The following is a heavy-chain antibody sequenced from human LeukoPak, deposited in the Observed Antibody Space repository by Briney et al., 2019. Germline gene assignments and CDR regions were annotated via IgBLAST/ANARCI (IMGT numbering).Heavy chain of an antibody. CDR1: GFTFSSYS. D-gene: IGHD6-19*01. CDR2: ISSSSSYI. V-gene: IGHV3-21*01. CDR3: AGGWDSSGWYDYYYMDV. J-gene: IGHJ6*03. Sequence: PGGSLRLSCAASGFTFSSYSMNWVRQAPGKGLEWVSSISSSSSYIYYGDSVKGRFTISRDNAKNSLYLQMNSLRVEDTAVYYCAGGWDSSGWYDYYYMDVWGKGTTVTVSS.